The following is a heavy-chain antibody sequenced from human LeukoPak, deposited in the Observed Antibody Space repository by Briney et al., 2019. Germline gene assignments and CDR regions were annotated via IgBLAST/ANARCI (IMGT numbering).Heavy chain of an antibody. CDR2: TRNKANSYTT. CDR3: TRARLLWFGELSRRFDP. D-gene: IGHD3-10*01. Sequence: PGGSLRLSCAASGFTFSDHYMDWVRQAPGKGLEWVGRTRNKANSYTTEYAASVKGRFTISTDDSKNSLYLQMNSLKTEDTAVYYCTRARLLWFGELSRRFDPWGQGTLVTVSS. V-gene: IGHV3-72*01. J-gene: IGHJ5*02. CDR1: GFTFSDHY.